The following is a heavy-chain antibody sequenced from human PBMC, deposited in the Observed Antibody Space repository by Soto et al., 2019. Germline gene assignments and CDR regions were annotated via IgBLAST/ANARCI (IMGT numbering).Heavy chain of an antibody. CDR2: IIPIFGTA. CDR1: GGTFSSYA. D-gene: IGHD3-3*01. J-gene: IGHJ6*02. CDR3: ARDRDNITIFVRYYYGMDV. Sequence: QVQLVQSGAEVKKPGSSVKVSCKASGGTFSSYAISWVRQAPGQGLEWMGGIIPIFGTANYAQKFQGRVTITADKSTSPAYMELSSLRSEDTAVYYCARDRDNITIFVRYYYGMDVWGQGTTVTVSS. V-gene: IGHV1-69*06.